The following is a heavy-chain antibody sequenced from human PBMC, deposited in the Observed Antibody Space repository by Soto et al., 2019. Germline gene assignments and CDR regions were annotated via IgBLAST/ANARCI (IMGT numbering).Heavy chain of an antibody. J-gene: IGHJ1*01. CDR3: ARIRSSGWYFVPAPLEH. Sequence: EVQLLESGGGLVQPGGSLRLSCVASGFTFSDYAMSWVRQAPGKGLEWVSGLSGSGPTSFYADSVQGRFTISRDNSKNSLSLQMDSLRLEDTAIYYWARIRSSGWYFVPAPLEHWCQGMLVTVSS. CDR2: LSGSGPTS. CDR1: GFTFSDYA. D-gene: IGHD6-19*01. V-gene: IGHV3-23*01.